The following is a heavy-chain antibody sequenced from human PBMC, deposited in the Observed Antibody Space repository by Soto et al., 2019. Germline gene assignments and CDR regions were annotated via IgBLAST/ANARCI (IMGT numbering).Heavy chain of an antibody. CDR1: GGSFSDYF. V-gene: IGHV4-34*01. CDR3: ARLNLWFGEFYYFDY. CDR2: INHRGST. D-gene: IGHD3-10*01. Sequence: ASETLSLTCAVYGGSFSDYFWTWIRQPPGKGLEWIGEINHRGSTNFNPSLKSRVAISADTSRNQFSLKLSSVTAADTAVYYCARLNLWFGEFYYFDYWGQGTLVTVAS. J-gene: IGHJ4*02.